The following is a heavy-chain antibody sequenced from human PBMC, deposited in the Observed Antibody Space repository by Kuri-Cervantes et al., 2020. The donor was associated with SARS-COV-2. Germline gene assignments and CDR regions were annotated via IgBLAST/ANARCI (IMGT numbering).Heavy chain of an antibody. CDR1: GFTFSSYG. J-gene: IGHJ4*02. D-gene: IGHD2-15*01. CDR3: AKDMTLGFYCSGGSCYGKYYFDY. V-gene: IGHV3-30*02. Sequence: GGSLRLSCAASGFTFSSYGMHWVRQAPGKGLEWVAFIRYDGSNKYYADSVKGRFTISRDNSKNTLYLQMNSLRAEDTAVYYCAKDMTLGFYCSGGSCYGKYYFDYWGQGTLVTVSS. CDR2: IRYDGSNK.